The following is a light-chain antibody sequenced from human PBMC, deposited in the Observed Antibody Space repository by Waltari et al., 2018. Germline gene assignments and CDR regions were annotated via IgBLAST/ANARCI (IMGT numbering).Light chain of an antibody. J-gene: IGKJ1*01. CDR2: AAS. CDR1: QSVSVW. Sequence: DVQMTQSPSTLSASVGDRATITCRASQSVSVWQAWYQQKPGKAPKLLIYAASSLESGVPSRFSGSGSGTEFTLTISGLQPDDFATYYCQQYNSYSTFGQGTKVEIK. V-gene: IGKV1-5*03. CDR3: QQYNSYST.